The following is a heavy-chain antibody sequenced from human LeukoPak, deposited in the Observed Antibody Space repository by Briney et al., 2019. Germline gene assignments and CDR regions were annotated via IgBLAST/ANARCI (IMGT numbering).Heavy chain of an antibody. J-gene: IGHJ5*01. D-gene: IGHD1-26*01. V-gene: IGHV3-23*01. Sequence: PGGSLRLSCAASGFTFSTYAMSWVRQAPGKGLEWVSGIRGSGGSTYYADSVRGRFTISRDNSKNTLYLQMNSLGADDTAVYYCAKSPQWELPPWFDPWGQGTLVIVSS. CDR2: IRGSGGST. CDR1: GFTFSTYA. CDR3: AKSPQWELPPWFDP.